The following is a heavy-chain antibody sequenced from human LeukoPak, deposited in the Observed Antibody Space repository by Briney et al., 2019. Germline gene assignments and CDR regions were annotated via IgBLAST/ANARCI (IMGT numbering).Heavy chain of an antibody. CDR3: ARGKKDYGDYFWADAFDI. J-gene: IGHJ3*02. Sequence: SETLSLTCAVYGGSFSGYYWSWIRQPPGKGLEWIGRIYTSGSTNYNPSLKSRVTMSVDTSKNQFSLKLSSVTAADTAVYYCARGKKDYGDYFWADAFDIWGQGTMVTVSS. D-gene: IGHD4-17*01. CDR1: GGSFSGYY. V-gene: IGHV4-59*10. CDR2: IYTSGST.